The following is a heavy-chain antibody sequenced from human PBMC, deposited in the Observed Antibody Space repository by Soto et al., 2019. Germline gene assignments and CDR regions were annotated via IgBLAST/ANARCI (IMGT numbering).Heavy chain of an antibody. J-gene: IGHJ4*02. Sequence: EVQLMESGGGLVKPGGSLRLSCAASGFTFSSYTMIWVRQAPGKGLEWVSSISSSSSYIYYADSVKGRFTISRDNAKNSLYLQMNSLRAEDTAVYYCARFGYTTEAHWGLGTLVTVSS. CDR2: ISSSSSYI. V-gene: IGHV3-21*01. D-gene: IGHD5-12*01. CDR3: ARFGYTTEAH. CDR1: GFTFSSYT.